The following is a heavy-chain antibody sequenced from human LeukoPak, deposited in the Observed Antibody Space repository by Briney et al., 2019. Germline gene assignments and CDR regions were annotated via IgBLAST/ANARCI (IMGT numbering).Heavy chain of an antibody. Sequence: ASVKVSCKASGYTLTDYYLHWVRQAPGQGLEWMGRMNPNSGDTDIAQKSQGRVTMARDTSISTAYMEMSSLRSDDTAVYYCARSSGYKSRPYYFEYWGQGTLVTVSS. CDR1: GYTLTDYY. J-gene: IGHJ4*02. CDR3: ARSSGYKSRPYYFEY. V-gene: IGHV1-2*02. D-gene: IGHD5-12*01. CDR2: MNPNSGDT.